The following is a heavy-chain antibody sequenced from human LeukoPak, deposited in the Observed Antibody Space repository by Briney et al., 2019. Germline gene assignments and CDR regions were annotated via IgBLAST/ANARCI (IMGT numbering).Heavy chain of an antibody. D-gene: IGHD5-12*01. V-gene: IGHV3-30*18. CDR1: GFTFSSYG. CDR3: AKELLGPTRGYSGYDPYYFDY. J-gene: IGHJ4*02. Sequence: PGRSLRLSCAASGFTFSSYGMHWVRQAPGKGLEWVAVISYDGSNKYYADSVKGRFTISRDNSKNTLYLRMNSLRAEDTAVYYCAKELLGPTRGYSGYDPYYFDYWGQGTLVTVSS. CDR2: ISYDGSNK.